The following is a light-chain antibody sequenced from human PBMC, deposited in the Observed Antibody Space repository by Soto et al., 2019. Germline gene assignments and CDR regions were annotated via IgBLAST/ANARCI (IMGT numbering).Light chain of an antibody. CDR3: QQYGSSLL. J-gene: IGKJ3*01. V-gene: IGKV3-20*01. CDR2: GAS. CDR1: QSVSRY. Sequence: IVLTQSPATLSLSPVERATLSCRASQSVSRYLAWYQQKPGQAPRLLIYGASSRATGIPDRFSGSGSGTDFTLTISRLEPEDFAVYYCQQYGSSLLFGPGTKVDIK.